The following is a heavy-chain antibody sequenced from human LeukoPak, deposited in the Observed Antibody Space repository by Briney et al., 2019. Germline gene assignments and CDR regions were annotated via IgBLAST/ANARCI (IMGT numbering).Heavy chain of an antibody. J-gene: IGHJ3*02. Sequence: SETLSLTCTVSGGSISSYYWSWLRQPPGKGLEWIGYMYYSGSTNDNPSLKSRVTISVDTSKNQFSLKLSSVTAADTAVYYCARALLDYVWGSYRYLGFDIWGQGTMVTVSS. CDR1: GGSISSYY. CDR2: MYYSGST. D-gene: IGHD3-16*02. V-gene: IGHV4-59*01. CDR3: ARALLDYVWGSYRYLGFDI.